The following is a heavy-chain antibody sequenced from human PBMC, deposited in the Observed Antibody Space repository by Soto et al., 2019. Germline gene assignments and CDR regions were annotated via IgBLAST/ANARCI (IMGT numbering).Heavy chain of an antibody. Sequence: PSETLSLTCTVSGGSISSYYWSWIRQPPGKGLEWIGYIYYSGSTNYNPSLKSRVTISVDTSKNQFSLKLSSVTAADTAVYYCARHWTHYGSGDPSNWFDPSGRGTLVTVSS. CDR2: IYYSGST. CDR3: ARHWTHYGSGDPSNWFDP. CDR1: GGSISSYY. V-gene: IGHV4-59*08. D-gene: IGHD3-10*01. J-gene: IGHJ5*02.